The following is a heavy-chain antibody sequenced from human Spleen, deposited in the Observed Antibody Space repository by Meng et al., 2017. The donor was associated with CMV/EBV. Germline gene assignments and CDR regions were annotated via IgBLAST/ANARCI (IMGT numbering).Heavy chain of an antibody. J-gene: IGHJ4*02. V-gene: IGHV1-69*05. CDR3: AGLGYCSSTSCRDDYSLDY. CDR2: IIPILGTT. Sequence: FNSEAISCERQAHGQGLERRERIIPILGTTNCEHKIQGIVTIHTDESTSTAYMELSSLRSEDTTMYYCAGLGYCSSTSCRDDYSLDYWGQGTLVTVSS. D-gene: IGHD2-2*01. CDR1: FNSEA.